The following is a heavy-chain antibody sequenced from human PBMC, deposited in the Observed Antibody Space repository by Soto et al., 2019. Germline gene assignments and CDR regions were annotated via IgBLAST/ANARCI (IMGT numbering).Heavy chain of an antibody. V-gene: IGHV3-49*03. D-gene: IGHD3-16*01. CDR2: IRSKASGGTA. CDR1: GFTFGDYA. J-gene: IGHJ3*02. Sequence: EVQLVESGGDLVQPGRSLRLSCTTSGFTFGDYAVSWLRQDPGKGLEWVSFIRSKASGGTAEYAASVKGRFTISRDDSKSIACLQMNSLKTEDTAVYYCTRDLLGVRAFDMWDQGTMVTVSS. CDR3: TRDLLGVRAFDM.